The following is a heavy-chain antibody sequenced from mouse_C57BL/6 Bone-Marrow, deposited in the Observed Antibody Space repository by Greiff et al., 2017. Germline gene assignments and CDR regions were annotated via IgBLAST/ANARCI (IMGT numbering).Heavy chain of an antibody. CDR2: IYPGGGYT. CDR3: AGKRSYWYFDV. J-gene: IGHJ1*03. CDR1: GYTFTNYW. Sequence: QVQLQQSGAELVRPGTSVKMSCKASGYTFTNYWIGWAKQRPGHGLEWIGDIYPGGGYTNYNEKFKGKATLTADKSSSTAYMQFSSLTSEDSAIYYCAGKRSYWYFDVWGTGTTVTVSS. V-gene: IGHV1-63*01.